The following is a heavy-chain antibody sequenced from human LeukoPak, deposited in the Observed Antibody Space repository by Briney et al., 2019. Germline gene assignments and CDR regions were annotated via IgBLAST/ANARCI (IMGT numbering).Heavy chain of an antibody. J-gene: IGHJ3*02. CDR1: GLTFTAFT. CDR3: ARDRHFVAFDI. Sequence: PGGSLRLSCAASGLTFTAFTINWVRQAPGKGLEWVSSISSSYAIYFADSVKGRFTISRDNAKNSVYLHMNSLRAEDTAVYYCARDRHFVAFDIWGQGTMVTVSS. V-gene: IGHV3-69-1*01. CDR2: ISSSYAI.